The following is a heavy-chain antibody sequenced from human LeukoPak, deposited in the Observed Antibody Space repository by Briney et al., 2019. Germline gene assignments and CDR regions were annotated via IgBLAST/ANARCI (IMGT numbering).Heavy chain of an antibody. D-gene: IGHD3-16*02. J-gene: IGHJ4*02. V-gene: IGHV3-23*01. Sequence: GGSLRLSCAASGFSFSNYATHWVRQAPGKGLEWVSVISASGGTTFYADSVKGRFTISRDKSKNTLYLRMNSLRVEDTAIYYCTKDYGYHYGHSDNWGQGTLVRVSS. CDR3: TKDYGYHYGHSDN. CDR1: GFSFSNYA. CDR2: ISASGGTT.